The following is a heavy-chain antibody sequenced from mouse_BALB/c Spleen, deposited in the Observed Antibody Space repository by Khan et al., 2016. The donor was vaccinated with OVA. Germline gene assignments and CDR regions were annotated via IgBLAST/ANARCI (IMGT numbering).Heavy chain of an antibody. J-gene: IGHJ1*01. CDR1: GYTFTNYG. V-gene: IGHV9-1*02. CDR3: AKTYSSYDRYFDV. CDR2: INTYTGEP. Sequence: QIQLVQSGPELKKPGETVKISCKASGYTFTNYGMNWVKQAPGKGLKWMGWINTYTGEPTYADDFKGRFAFSLETSASTAYLQIKNLKNEDMATDFCAKTYSSYDRYFDVWGAGTTVTVSS. D-gene: IGHD2-12*01.